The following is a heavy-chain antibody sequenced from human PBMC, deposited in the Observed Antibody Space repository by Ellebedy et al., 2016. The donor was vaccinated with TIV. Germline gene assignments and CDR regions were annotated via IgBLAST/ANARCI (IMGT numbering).Heavy chain of an antibody. J-gene: IGHJ6*02. CDR1: GYIFTRYQ. V-gene: IGHV1-46*01. D-gene: IGHD3-10*01. Sequence: ASVKVSCKASGYIFTRYQMHWVRQAPGQGLEWLGIINPSGGSTTYAQKFQGRITMTRDMSTGTLYMELSSLRSDDTAVYYCARPYGNYDFGIDVWGQGTTVTVS. CDR3: ARPYGNYDFGIDV. CDR2: INPSGGST.